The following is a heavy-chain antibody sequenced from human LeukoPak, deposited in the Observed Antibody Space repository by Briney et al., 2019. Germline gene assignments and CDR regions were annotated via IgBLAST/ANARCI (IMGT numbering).Heavy chain of an antibody. J-gene: IGHJ4*02. V-gene: IGHV3-7*01. CDR3: ARCSGSGSYYNSYYFDY. Sequence: GGSLRLSCAASGFTFSSYWMSWVRQAPGKGLEWVANIKQDGSEKYYVDSVKGRFTISRDNAKNSLYLQTNSLRAEDTAVYYCARCSGSGSYYNSYYFDYWGQGTLVTVSS. D-gene: IGHD3-10*01. CDR2: IKQDGSEK. CDR1: GFTFSSYW.